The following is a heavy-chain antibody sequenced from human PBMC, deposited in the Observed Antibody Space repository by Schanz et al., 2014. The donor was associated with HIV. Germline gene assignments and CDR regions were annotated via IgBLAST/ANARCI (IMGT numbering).Heavy chain of an antibody. J-gene: IGHJ2*01. V-gene: IGHV3-23*01. Sequence: EVQLLESGGGLVQPGGSLRLSCAASGFTFSSYAMSWVRQAPGKGLEWVSAISGSSITYSADSVKGRFTISRDNSKNTLYLQMNSLRAEDTAVYYCALSRPSGYGGSWYFDLRGRGTLVAFSS. D-gene: IGHD2-15*01. CDR3: ALSRPSGYGGSWYFDL. CDR1: GFTFSSYA. CDR2: ISGSSIT.